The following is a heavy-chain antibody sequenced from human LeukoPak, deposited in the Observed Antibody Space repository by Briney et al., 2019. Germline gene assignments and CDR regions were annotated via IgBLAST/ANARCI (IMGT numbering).Heavy chain of an antibody. V-gene: IGHV3-53*01. CDR3: ARAHQVWESKEYYYYYYMDV. D-gene: IGHD5-18*01. CDR1: GFAVSSNY. CDR2: MYSEDGI. J-gene: IGHJ6*03. Sequence: PGGSLRLSCAASGFAVSSNYMTWGRQAPGKGLEWVSFMYSEDGIRHADSVKVRFTMSRDNSQNMVYLQMSSLRVENTAVYYCARAHQVWESKEYYYYYYMDVWGKGTTVTVSS.